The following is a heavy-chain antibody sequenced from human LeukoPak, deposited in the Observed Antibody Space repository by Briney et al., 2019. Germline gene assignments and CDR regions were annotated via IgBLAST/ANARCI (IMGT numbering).Heavy chain of an antibody. CDR1: GGSISSYY. D-gene: IGHD3-3*01. Sequence: PSETLSLTCTVSGGSISSYYWSWIRQPAGKGLEWIGRIYTSGSTNYNPSLKSRVTMSVDTSKNQFSLKLSSVTAADTAVYYCARDHYDFWSGYVYGMDVWGQGTTVTVSS. CDR2: IYTSGST. CDR3: ARDHYDFWSGYVYGMDV. J-gene: IGHJ6*02. V-gene: IGHV4-4*07.